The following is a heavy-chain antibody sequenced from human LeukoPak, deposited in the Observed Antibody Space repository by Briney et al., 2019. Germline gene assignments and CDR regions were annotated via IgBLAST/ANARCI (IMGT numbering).Heavy chain of an antibody. V-gene: IGHV1-24*01. CDR1: VYNLTELS. D-gene: IGHD6-13*01. J-gene: IGHJ6*03. Sequence: GAAATVSYTVSVYNLTELSMHRVRQAPEKGNEWMGGFDPEDGETIYAQKFQGRVTMTEDTSTDTAYMELSSLRSEDTAVYYCATDDRSAAADGYYMDVWGEGTTVTVSS. CDR2: FDPEDGET. CDR3: ATDDRSAAADGYYMDV.